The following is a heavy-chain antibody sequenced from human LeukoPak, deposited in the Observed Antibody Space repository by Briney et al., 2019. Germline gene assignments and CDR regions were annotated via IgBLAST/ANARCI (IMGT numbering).Heavy chain of an antibody. CDR3: ARGRDYGGAHFDY. D-gene: IGHD4-23*01. CDR1: GNSISSGDYY. V-gene: IGHV4-61*02. CDR2: IYTSGST. J-gene: IGHJ4*02. Sequence: TLSLTCTVSGNSISSGDYYWSWIRQPAGKGLEWIGRIYTSGSTTYNPSLKSRVTISVDTSKNQFSLKLSSVTAADTAVYYCARGRDYGGAHFDYWGQGTLVTVSS.